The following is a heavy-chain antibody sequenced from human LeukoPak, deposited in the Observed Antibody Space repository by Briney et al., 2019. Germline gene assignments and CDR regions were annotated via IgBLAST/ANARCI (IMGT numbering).Heavy chain of an antibody. D-gene: IGHD3-22*01. J-gene: IGHJ4*02. Sequence: GGSLRLSCAASGFTFSSYAMSWVRQAPGKGLECVSGVSYSDDNTYYADSVKGRFTISRDNSRNTLFLQMNSLRAEDTAVYYCAKGEYYYDSSGYYFDYWGQGTLVTVSS. CDR2: VSYSDDNT. V-gene: IGHV3-23*01. CDR1: GFTFSSYA. CDR3: AKGEYYYDSSGYYFDY.